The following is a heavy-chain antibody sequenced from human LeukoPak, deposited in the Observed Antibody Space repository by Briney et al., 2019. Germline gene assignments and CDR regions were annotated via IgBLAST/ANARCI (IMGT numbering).Heavy chain of an antibody. Sequence: PSETLSLTCAVSGYSISSGYYWGWIRQPPGKGLEWIGIIYHSGSTYYNPSLKSRVTISVDTSKNQFSLKLSSVTAADTAVYYCARHSPGVLRYYYYYMDVWGKGTTVTVSS. J-gene: IGHJ6*03. D-gene: IGHD2/OR15-2a*01. CDR2: IYHSGST. CDR1: GYSISSGYY. V-gene: IGHV4-38-2*01. CDR3: ARHSPGVLRYYYYYMDV.